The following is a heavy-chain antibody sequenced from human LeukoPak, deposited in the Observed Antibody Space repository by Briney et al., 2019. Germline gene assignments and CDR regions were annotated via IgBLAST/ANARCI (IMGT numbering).Heavy chain of an antibody. D-gene: IGHD4-11*01. Sequence: SETLSLTCAVSGGSISSSNWWSWVRQPPGKGLEWIGSIYYSGSTYYNPSLKSRVTISVDTSKNQFSLKLSSVTAADTAVYYCARRGSNYERYYFDYWGQGTLVTVSS. CDR3: ARRGSNYERYYFDY. CDR1: GGSISSSNW. CDR2: IYYSGST. J-gene: IGHJ4*02. V-gene: IGHV4-39*01.